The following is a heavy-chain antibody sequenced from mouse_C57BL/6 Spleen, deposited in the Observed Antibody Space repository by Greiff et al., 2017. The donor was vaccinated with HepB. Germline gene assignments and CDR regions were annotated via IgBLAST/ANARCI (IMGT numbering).Heavy chain of an antibody. D-gene: IGHD2-1*01. CDR2: ISDGGSYT. CDR3: ARAHYGNPAWFAY. J-gene: IGHJ3*01. CDR1: GFTFSSYA. Sequence: EVKLMESGGGLVKPGGSLKLSCAASGFTFSSYAMSWVRQTPEKRLEWVATISDGGSYTYYPDNVKGRFTISRDNAKNNLYLQMSHLKSEDTAMYYCARAHYGNPAWFAYWGQGTLVTVSA. V-gene: IGHV5-4*03.